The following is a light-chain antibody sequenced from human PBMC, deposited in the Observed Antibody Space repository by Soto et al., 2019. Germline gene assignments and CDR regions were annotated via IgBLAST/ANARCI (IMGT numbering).Light chain of an antibody. CDR1: QIGSSN. CDR2: GAF. J-gene: IGKJ1*01. CDR3: QQYNNWPQT. V-gene: IGKV3-15*01. Sequence: IMITQSPSTLSVSPGERATLPCWARQIGSSNLSGYQQNPGRVPRLLRYGAFTRATGIPARFSGSGSGTEFTLTISSLKSGDFAVYYCQQYNNWPQTFGQGTKV.